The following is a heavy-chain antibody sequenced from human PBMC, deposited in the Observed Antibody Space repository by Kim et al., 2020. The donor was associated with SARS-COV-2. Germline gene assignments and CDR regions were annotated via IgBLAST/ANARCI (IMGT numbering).Heavy chain of an antibody. Sequence: GGSLRLSCAASGFTFSSYAMSWVRQAPGKGLEWVSAISGSGGSTYYADSVKGRFTISRDNSKNTLYLQMNSLRAEDTAVYYCAKAGYYYDSSGSDYWGQGTLVTVSS. CDR2: ISGSGGST. J-gene: IGHJ4*02. V-gene: IGHV3-23*01. D-gene: IGHD3-22*01. CDR1: GFTFSSYA. CDR3: AKAGYYYDSSGSDY.